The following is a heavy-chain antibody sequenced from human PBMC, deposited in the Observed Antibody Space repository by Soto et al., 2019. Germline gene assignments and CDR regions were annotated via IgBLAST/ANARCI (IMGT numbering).Heavy chain of an antibody. V-gene: IGHV1-8*01. CDR1: GYTFTSYD. CDR2: MNPNSGNT. J-gene: IGHJ6*02. CDR3: GGHCGGDCYSLISYSHYGMDV. Sequence: ASVKVSCKACGYTFTSYDINWVRQATGQGLEWMGWMNPNSGNTGYAQKFQGRVTMTRDTSISTAYMELSSLRSDDMAVYCCGGHCGGDCYSLISYSHYGMDVCGPAITVTGSS. D-gene: IGHD2-21*02.